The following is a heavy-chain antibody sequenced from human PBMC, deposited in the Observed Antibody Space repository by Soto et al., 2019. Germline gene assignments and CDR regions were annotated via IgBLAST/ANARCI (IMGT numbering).Heavy chain of an antibody. CDR2: ISGSGGST. V-gene: IGHV3-23*01. D-gene: IGHD6-19*01. CDR3: ARRSSGWYFDY. Sequence: EVQLLESGGGLVQPGGSLRLSCAASGFTFSSYAMNWVRQAPGKGLEWVSVISGSGGSTYYADSVKGRVTMSRDNSKNTLYLQMNSLRDEDTAVYYCARRSSGWYFDYWGQGTLVTVSS. CDR1: GFTFSSYA. J-gene: IGHJ4*02.